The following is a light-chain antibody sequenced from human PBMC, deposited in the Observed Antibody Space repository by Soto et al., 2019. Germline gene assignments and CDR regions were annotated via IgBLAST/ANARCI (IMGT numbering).Light chain of an antibody. V-gene: IGLV2-14*01. CDR3: SSYVSSDTLV. CDR1: SSDTVSYNY. Sequence: QSVLTQPASVSGSPGQSITISCTGTSSDTVSYNYVSWYQRHPGKVPKLMIYEVSYRPSGVSNRFSGSKSGNTASLTISGLQAEDEADYYCSSYVSSDTLVFGGGTKLTVL. CDR2: EVS. J-gene: IGLJ3*02.